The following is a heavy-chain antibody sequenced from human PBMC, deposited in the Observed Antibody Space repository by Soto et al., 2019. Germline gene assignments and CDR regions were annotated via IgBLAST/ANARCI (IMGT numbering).Heavy chain of an antibody. CDR1: GYTFTTYS. CDR3: ASLPAPSGLGS. V-gene: IGHV1-18*01. J-gene: IGHJ4*02. CDR2: INTYNGNT. Sequence: QVPLVQSGAAVKKPGASVKVSFTAAGYTFTTYSINWVRQAPGQGLEWMGWINTYNGNTNSAQKFHGRLTMTTDTSTSTAYIDMRSLRSDDTEVNYIASLPAPSGLGSWGQGNLVTVTS. D-gene: IGHD1-26*01.